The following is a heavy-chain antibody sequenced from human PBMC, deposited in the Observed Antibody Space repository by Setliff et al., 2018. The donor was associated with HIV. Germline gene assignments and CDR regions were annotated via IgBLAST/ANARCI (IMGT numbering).Heavy chain of an antibody. CDR2: TSFDGGIK. D-gene: IGHD4-4*01. CDR1: GFTFSAFT. J-gene: IGHJ4*02. V-gene: IGHV3-30*04. CDR3: VRDPTVPSPDYFDY. Sequence: SLRLSCAASGFTFSAFTMHWVRQAPGKGLEWVAVTSFDGGIKYYADSVKGRFTIYKDNSKNTLYLQMNNLRTEDTAIYYCVRDPTVPSPDYFDYWGQGTLVTVSS.